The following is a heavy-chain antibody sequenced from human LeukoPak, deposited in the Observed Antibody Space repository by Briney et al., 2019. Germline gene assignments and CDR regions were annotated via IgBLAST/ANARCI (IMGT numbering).Heavy chain of an antibody. CDR3: ARQFPGRYYYDSSGSHSEYFQH. CDR1: GGSISSSSYY. Sequence: SETLSLTCTVSGGSISSSSYYWGWIRQPPGKGLEWIGSIYYSGSTYYNPSLKSRVTISVDTSKNQFSLKLSSVTAADTAVYYCARQFPGRYYYDSSGSHSEYFQHWGQGTLVTVSS. CDR2: IYYSGST. V-gene: IGHV4-39*01. J-gene: IGHJ1*01. D-gene: IGHD3-22*01.